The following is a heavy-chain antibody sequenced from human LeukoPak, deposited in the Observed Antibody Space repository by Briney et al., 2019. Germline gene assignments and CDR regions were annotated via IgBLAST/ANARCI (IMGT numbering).Heavy chain of an antibody. J-gene: IGHJ2*01. V-gene: IGHV4-59*01. CDR3: ARLGSWCFDL. CDR1: GDSISTYY. CDR2: IYYTGST. D-gene: IGHD2-15*01. Sequence: SETLSLTCTVSGDSISTYYWSWIRQPPGKGLEWIGYIYYTGSTNYNPSLTSRVTISVDTSRNQFSLKLSSVTAADTAVYFCARLGSWCFDLWGRGTLVTVSS.